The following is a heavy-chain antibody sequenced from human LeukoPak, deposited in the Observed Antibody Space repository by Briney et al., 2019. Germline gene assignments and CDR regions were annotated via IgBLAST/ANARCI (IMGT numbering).Heavy chain of an antibody. CDR2: IHYSGTI. J-gene: IGHJ3*02. CDR1: GYSISGSNW. V-gene: IGHV4-28*05. Sequence: SDTLSLTCAVSGYSISGSNWWGWIRQPPGKGLEWIGYIHYSGTIYYNPSLKSRVTMSVDTSKNQFSLKLSSVTAVDTAVYYCARNSGYSYGGFDIWGQGTMVTVSS. D-gene: IGHD5-18*01. CDR3: ARNSGYSYGGFDI.